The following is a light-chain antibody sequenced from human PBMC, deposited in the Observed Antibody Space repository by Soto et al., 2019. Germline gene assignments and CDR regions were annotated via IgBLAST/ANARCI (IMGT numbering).Light chain of an antibody. Sequence: MTQSVATLSVYQGERATLSCRASQSVSSNLAWYQQKPGQAPRLLLYGASTRATGVPARFSGSGSGTDFTLTVSSLQSEDFAVYYCQQYYNWPPWTFGPRSKVDI. CDR2: GAS. V-gene: IGKV3-15*01. J-gene: IGKJ1*01. CDR3: QQYYNWPPWT. CDR1: QSVSSN.